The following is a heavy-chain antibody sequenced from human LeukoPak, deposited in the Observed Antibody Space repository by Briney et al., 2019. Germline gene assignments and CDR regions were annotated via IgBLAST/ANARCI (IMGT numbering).Heavy chain of an antibody. CDR2: ISSSSSTI. Sequence: GGSLRLSCAASGFTFSSYSMNWVRQAPGKGLEWVSYISSSSSTIYYADSVKARFTISRDNAKNSLYLQMNSLRAEDTAVYYCARDQHYYNSGSYYIGLDYWGQGTLVTVSS. CDR1: GFTFSSYS. CDR3: ARDQHYYNSGSYYIGLDY. D-gene: IGHD3-10*01. V-gene: IGHV3-48*01. J-gene: IGHJ4*02.